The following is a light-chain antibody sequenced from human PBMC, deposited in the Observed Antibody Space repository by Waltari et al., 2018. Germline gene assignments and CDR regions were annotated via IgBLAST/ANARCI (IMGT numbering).Light chain of an antibody. CDR2: SNN. V-gene: IGLV1-44*01. J-gene: IGLJ1*01. CDR3: AAWDDSLNVSYV. Sequence: QSVLTQPPSASGTPGQRVTISCSGRSSHIGSNTVNWYQQLPGTAPKLLIYSNNQRPSGVPDRFSGSKSGTSASLAISGLQSEDEADYYCAAWDDSLNVSYVFGTGTKVTVL. CDR1: SSHIGSNT.